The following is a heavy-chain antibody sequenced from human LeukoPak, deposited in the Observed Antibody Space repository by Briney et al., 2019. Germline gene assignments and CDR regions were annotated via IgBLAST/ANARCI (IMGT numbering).Heavy chain of an antibody. CDR2: IYYSGST. CDR1: GGSISSSSYY. Sequence: SETLSLTCTVSGGSISSSSYYWGWIRQPPGKGLEWIGSIYYSGSTYYNPSLKSRVTISVDTSKNQFSLKLSSVTAADTAVYYCARGGSYYDFDYWGQGTLVTVSS. D-gene: IGHD1-26*01. V-gene: IGHV4-39*07. CDR3: ARGGSYYDFDY. J-gene: IGHJ4*02.